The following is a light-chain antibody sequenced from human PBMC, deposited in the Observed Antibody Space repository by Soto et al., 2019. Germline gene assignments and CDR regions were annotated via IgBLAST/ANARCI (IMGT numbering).Light chain of an antibody. CDR3: HQYGSSPST. CDR1: QSVSSSY. Sequence: EIGLTQSPGTLSLSPGERATLSCRASQSVSSSYLAWYQQKPGQAPRLLIYGASSRATGIPDRFSGSGSGTDFTLTISSLEPEDFAVYYCHQYGSSPSTFGQGTKVDIK. V-gene: IGKV3-20*01. CDR2: GAS. J-gene: IGKJ1*01.